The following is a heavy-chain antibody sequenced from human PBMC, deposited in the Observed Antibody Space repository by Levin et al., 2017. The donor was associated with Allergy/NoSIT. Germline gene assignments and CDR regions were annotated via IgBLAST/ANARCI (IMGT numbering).Heavy chain of an antibody. D-gene: IGHD6-13*01. CDR1: GFIFSDYG. V-gene: IGHV3-33*01. J-gene: IGHJ5*02. CDR3: ARVSSSGPSNWFDP. Sequence: TGESLKISCAASGFIFSDYGMHWVRQAPGKGLEWVAVIWHDGSNKYYADSVKGRFTISRDNSKNTLYLEMNSLRAEDTAVYYCARVSSSGPSNWFDPWGQGTLVTVSS. CDR2: IWHDGSNK.